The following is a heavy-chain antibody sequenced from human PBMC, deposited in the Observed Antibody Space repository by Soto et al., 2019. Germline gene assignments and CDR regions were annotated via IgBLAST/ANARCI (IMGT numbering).Heavy chain of an antibody. CDR2: VFPSGNT. V-gene: IGHV4-4*07. D-gene: IGHD3-16*02. Sequence: QVQLQESGPGLVKPSETLSLTCTVSGASLSNFYWSWIRQPAGKGLEWIGRVFPSGNTNYNPSLKGRVTMSIVSSKNQFSLTLNSVTAADPAVYYCARGSLAMDYWGQGILVIVSS. CDR3: ARGSLAMDY. J-gene: IGHJ4*02. CDR1: GASLSNFY.